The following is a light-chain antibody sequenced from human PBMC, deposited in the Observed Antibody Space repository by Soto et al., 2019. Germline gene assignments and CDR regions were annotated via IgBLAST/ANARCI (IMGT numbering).Light chain of an antibody. CDR2: DTS. CDR3: MQSIRWWT. Sequence: EIVLTHARCTVSLSPVERATLSCSAIQIVSSSYLAWYQQTPGQAPRLLVYDTSYRATGVPDRFSGSGSGTDFTLTISRVEAEDVGVYYCMQSIRWWTFGQGTKVDIK. V-gene: IGKV3-20*01. J-gene: IGKJ1*01. CDR1: QIVSSSY.